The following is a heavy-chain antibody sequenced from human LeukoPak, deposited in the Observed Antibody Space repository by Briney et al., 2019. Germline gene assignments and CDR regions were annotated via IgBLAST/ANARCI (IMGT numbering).Heavy chain of an antibody. CDR2: INHSGST. Sequence: SETLSLTCAVYGGSFSGYYWSWIRQPPGKGLEWIGEINHSGSTNYNPSLKSRVTISVDTSKNQFSLKLSSVTAADTAVYYCARYVLSRYCSGGSCYGSDAFDIWGQGTMVTVSS. CDR3: ARYVLSRYCSGGSCYGSDAFDI. D-gene: IGHD2-15*01. CDR1: GGSFSGYY. J-gene: IGHJ3*02. V-gene: IGHV4-34*01.